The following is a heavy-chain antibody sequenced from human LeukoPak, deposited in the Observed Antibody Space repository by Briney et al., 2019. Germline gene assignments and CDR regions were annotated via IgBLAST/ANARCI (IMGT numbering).Heavy chain of an antibody. D-gene: IGHD1-26*01. CDR3: ATDPSGSYSGNAFDI. V-gene: IGHV1-24*01. Sequence: ASVKVSCKVSGYTLTELSMHWVRQAPGKGLEWMGGFDPENGETIYAQKFQGRVTMTEDTSTDTAYMELSSLRSEDTAVYYCATDPSGSYSGNAFDIWGQGTMVTVSS. CDR1: GYTLTELS. CDR2: FDPENGET. J-gene: IGHJ3*02.